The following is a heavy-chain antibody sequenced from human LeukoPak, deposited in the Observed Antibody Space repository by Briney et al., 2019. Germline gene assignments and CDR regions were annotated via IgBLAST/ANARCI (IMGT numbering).Heavy chain of an antibody. Sequence: SETLSLTCTVSGGSISSSSYYWDWVRQPQGKGLEWIGSIYHSGSTYYNPSLKSRVTISVDTSKNQFSLKLSSVTAADTAVYYCARRYFDGNDYWGQGTLVTVSS. CDR1: GGSISSSSYY. CDR2: IYHSGST. D-gene: IGHD3-9*01. V-gene: IGHV4-39*07. CDR3: ARRYFDGNDY. J-gene: IGHJ4*02.